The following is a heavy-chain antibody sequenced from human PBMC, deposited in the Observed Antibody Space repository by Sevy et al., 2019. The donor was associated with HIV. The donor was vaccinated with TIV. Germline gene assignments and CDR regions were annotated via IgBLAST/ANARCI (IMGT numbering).Heavy chain of an antibody. J-gene: IGHJ6*02. CDR1: GFTFGDYA. V-gene: IGHV3-49*03. CDR3: TTQYSSSSFYYYGMDV. Sequence: GGSLRLSCTASGFTFGDYAMSWFRQAPGKGLEWVGFIRSKAYGGTTEYAAFVKGRFTISRDDSKSIAYLQMNSLKTEDTAVYYCTTQYSSSSFYYYGMDVWGQGTTVTVSS. D-gene: IGHD6-6*01. CDR2: IRSKAYGGTT.